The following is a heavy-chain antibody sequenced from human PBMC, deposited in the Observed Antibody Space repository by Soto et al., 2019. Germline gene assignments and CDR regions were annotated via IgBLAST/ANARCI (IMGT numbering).Heavy chain of an antibody. J-gene: IGHJ4*02. Sequence: GGSLRLSCPVSGFTISSYAMHWVRQAPGKGLEYVSSISSNGGSTYYADSVKGRFTISRDNSKNTLNLQMSSLRADDTAVYYCVKDRYIDYWGQGTLVTVSS. CDR2: ISSNGGST. CDR1: GFTISSYA. CDR3: VKDRYIDY. V-gene: IGHV3-64D*06.